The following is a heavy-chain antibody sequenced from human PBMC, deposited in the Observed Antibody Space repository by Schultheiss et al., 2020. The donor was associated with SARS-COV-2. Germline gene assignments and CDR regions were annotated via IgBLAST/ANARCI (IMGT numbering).Heavy chain of an antibody. J-gene: IGHJ5*02. CDR3: AKGMDTAMVFDP. D-gene: IGHD5-18*01. V-gene: IGHV3-48*03. CDR2: ISSSDSTI. CDR1: GFTVSSQY. Sequence: GGSLRLSCAVSGFTVSSQYMSWLRQAPGKGLEWVSYISSSDSTIYYTDSVKGRFTISRDNTKNALYLQMNSLRAEDTAVYYCAKGMDTAMVFDPWGQGTLVTVSS.